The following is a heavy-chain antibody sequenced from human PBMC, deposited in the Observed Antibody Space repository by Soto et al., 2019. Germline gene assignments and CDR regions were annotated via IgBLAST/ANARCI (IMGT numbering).Heavy chain of an antibody. CDR2: INHSGSI. CDR1: GGSFSGYY. CDR3: ARVLGQQWLLRGSKYFDP. V-gene: IGHV4-34*01. D-gene: IGHD6-19*01. Sequence: SETLSLTCAVYGGSFSGYYWSWIRQPPGKGLEWIGEINHSGSINYNPSLKSRVTISVDTSKNHFSLKLTSVTAADTAMYYCARVLGQQWLLRGSKYFDPWGQGTLVTVSS. J-gene: IGHJ5*02.